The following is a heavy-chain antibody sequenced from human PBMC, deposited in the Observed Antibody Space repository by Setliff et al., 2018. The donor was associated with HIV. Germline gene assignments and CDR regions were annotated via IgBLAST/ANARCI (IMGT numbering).Heavy chain of an antibody. CDR2: IHTRGNT. CDR3: ARGYYGSGSYSGWFDP. J-gene: IGHJ5*02. D-gene: IGHD3-10*01. Sequence: SETLSLTCRVSGGSLSSGSHYCTWLRQAAGKGLQWIGRIHTRGNTNYNPSLKSRVTISVDTSKSQFSLKLSSLTAAGTAVYYCARGYYGSGSYSGWFDPWGQGTLVTVSS. V-gene: IGHV4-61*02. CDR1: GGSLSSGSHY.